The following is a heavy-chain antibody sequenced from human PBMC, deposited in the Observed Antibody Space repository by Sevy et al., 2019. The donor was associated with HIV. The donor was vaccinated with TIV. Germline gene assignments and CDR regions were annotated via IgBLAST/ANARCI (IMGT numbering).Heavy chain of an antibody. V-gene: IGHV3-53*01. J-gene: IGHJ4*02. CDR1: GFTVSSNY. Sequence: GGSLRLSCAASGFTVSSNYMSWVRQAPGKGLEWVSVIYSGGSTYYADSVKGRFTISRDNSKNTLYLQMNSLRAEDTAAYYCARETSGYYYGMRPFDYWGQGTLVTVSS. CDR2: IYSGGST. CDR3: ARETSGYYYGMRPFDY. D-gene: IGHD3-22*01.